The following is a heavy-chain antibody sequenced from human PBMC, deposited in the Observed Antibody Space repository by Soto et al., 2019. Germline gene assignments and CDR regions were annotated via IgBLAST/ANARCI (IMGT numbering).Heavy chain of an antibody. D-gene: IGHD1-26*01. J-gene: IGHJ4*02. V-gene: IGHV1-18*01. CDR1: GYTFTSYA. CDR2: ISTYSGDT. Sequence: GASVKVSCKASGYTFTSYALTWVRLAPGQGLEWMGWISTYSGDTSYAQKFQGRVTMTADSSTSIAYMTLTSLRSDDTAVYFCARDLLVQGSPIGFWGQGTQVTVSS. CDR3: ARDLLVQGSPIGF.